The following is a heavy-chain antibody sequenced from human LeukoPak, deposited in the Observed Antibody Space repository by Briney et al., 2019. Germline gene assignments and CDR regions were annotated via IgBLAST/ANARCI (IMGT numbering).Heavy chain of an antibody. CDR1: GGSISSYY. J-gene: IGHJ6*02. D-gene: IGHD3-22*01. V-gene: IGHV4-59*01. CDR3: ARGEYYDSSGYRYYYYGMDV. Sequence: SETLFLTCTVSGGSISSYYWSWIRQPPGKRLEWIGYIYYSGSTNYNPSLKSRVTISVDTSKNQFSLKLSSVTAADTAVYYCARGEYYDSSGYRYYYYGMDVWGQGTTVTVSS. CDR2: IYYSGST.